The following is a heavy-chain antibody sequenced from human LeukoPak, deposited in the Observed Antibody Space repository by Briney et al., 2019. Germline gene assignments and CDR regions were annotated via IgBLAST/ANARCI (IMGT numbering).Heavy chain of an antibody. V-gene: IGHV3-33*01. Sequence: GGSLRLSCAASGFTFSSYGMHWVRQAPGKGLEWVAVIWYDGSNKYYADSVKGRFTISRDNSKNTLYLQMNSLRAEDTAVYYCARNGRVLEWVYWYFDLWGRGTLVTVSS. CDR2: IWYDGSNK. J-gene: IGHJ2*01. CDR1: GFTFSSYG. D-gene: IGHD3-3*01. CDR3: ARNGRVLEWVYWYFDL.